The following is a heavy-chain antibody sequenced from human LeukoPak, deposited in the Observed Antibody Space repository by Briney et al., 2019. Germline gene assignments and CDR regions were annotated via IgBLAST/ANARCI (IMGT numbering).Heavy chain of an antibody. CDR2: INPNSGDT. D-gene: IGHD3-22*01. CDR1: GYTFTGYY. CDR3: ARKNYYDTSGRFDC. V-gene: IGHV1-2*02. Sequence: ASVKVSCKASGYTFTGYYLHWVRQAPGQGLEWMGWINPNSGDTKYAQKFQGRVTMTRDTSISTAYMEVRSDDTAVYYCARKNYYDTSGRFDCWGQGTLVTVSS. J-gene: IGHJ4*02.